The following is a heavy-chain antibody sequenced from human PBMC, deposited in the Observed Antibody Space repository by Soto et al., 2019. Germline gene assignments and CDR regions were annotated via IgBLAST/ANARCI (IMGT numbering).Heavy chain of an antibody. CDR3: AQERGWGVVSPSHDY. V-gene: IGHV3-23*01. CDR2: IRGTGGET. D-gene: IGHD2-21*01. CDR1: GFTFRNFV. Sequence: EVQLLESGGGMVQPGGSLRVSCAASGFTFRNFVMSWVRQAPGKGLEWVSAIRGTGGETFYADSVKGRFTISRDNSKNTLYLQMNNLRDEDTALYFCAQERGWGVVSPSHDYWGQGTLVTVSS. J-gene: IGHJ4*02.